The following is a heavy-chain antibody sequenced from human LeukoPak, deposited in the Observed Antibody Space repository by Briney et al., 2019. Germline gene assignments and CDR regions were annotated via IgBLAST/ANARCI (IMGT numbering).Heavy chain of an antibody. V-gene: IGHV3-7*03. CDR2: IKEDGSDK. J-gene: IGHJ4*02. Sequence: GGSLRLSCAASGFTFSNYWMSWVRQAPGKGLEWVANIKEDGSDKYYVDSVKGRFTISRDNAKNSLYLQMNSLRAEDTALYYCAKGPYCSSSSCYTIGSFDFWGQGTLVTVSS. CDR1: GFTFSNYW. CDR3: AKGPYCSSSSCYTIGSFDF. D-gene: IGHD2-2*02.